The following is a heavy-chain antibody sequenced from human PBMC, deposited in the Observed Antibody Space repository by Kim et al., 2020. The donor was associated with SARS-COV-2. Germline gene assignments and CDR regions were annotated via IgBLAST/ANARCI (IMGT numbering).Heavy chain of an antibody. CDR3: ARAEEQWLVYFDY. V-gene: IGHV3-11*01. CDR1: GFTFSDYY. Sequence: GGSLRLSCAASGFTFSDYYMSWIRQAPGKGLEWVSYISSSGSTIYYADSVKGRFTISRDNAKNSLYLQMNSLRAEDTAVYYCARAEEQWLVYFDYWGQGTLVTVSS. CDR2: ISSSGSTI. D-gene: IGHD6-19*01. J-gene: IGHJ4*02.